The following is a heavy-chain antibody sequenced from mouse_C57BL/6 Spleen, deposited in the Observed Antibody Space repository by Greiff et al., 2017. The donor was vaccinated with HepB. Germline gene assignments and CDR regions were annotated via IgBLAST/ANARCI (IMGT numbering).Heavy chain of an antibody. V-gene: IGHV1-39*01. J-gene: IGHJ2*01. CDR2: INPNYGTI. CDR3: ARDWAYYFDY. CDR1: GYSFTDSN. Sequence: LVEPGASVKMSCKASGYSFTDSNMTWVKQSNGKSLEWVGVINPNYGTISYNQKFKGKATLTVDQSSSTAYMQLNSLTSEDSAVYYCARDWAYYFDYWGQGTTLTVSS.